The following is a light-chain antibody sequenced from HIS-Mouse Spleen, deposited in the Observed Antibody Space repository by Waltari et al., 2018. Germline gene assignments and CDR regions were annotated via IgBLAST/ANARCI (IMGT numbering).Light chain of an antibody. J-gene: IGKJ2*01. CDR1: QSVLYSSNNKNY. CDR3: QQYYSTPYT. CDR2: LAS. Sequence: DIVMTQSPDSLAVSLGERATINCKSSQSVLYSSNNKNYLAWYQQKPGQPPKLLIYLASTRESGVPDRFSGSGSGTYFTLTISILQAEDVAVYYCQQYYSTPYTFGQGTKLEIK. V-gene: IGKV4-1*01.